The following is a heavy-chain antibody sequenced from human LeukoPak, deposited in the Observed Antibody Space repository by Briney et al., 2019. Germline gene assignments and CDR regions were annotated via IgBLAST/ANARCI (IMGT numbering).Heavy chain of an antibody. CDR1: GFTFSSYG. V-gene: IGHV3-30*03. CDR2: ISYDGSNK. CDR3: ARDEVGAPPIDY. D-gene: IGHD1-26*01. J-gene: IGHJ4*02. Sequence: GRSLRLSCAASGFTFSSYGMHWVRQAPGKGLEWVAVISYDGSNKYYADSVKGRFTISRDNAKNTLYLHMNGLRAEDTAVYYCARDEVGAPPIDYWGQGTLVTVSS.